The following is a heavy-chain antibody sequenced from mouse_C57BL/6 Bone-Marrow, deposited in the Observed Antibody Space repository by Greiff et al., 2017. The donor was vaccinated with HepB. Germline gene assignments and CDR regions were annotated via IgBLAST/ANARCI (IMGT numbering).Heavy chain of an antibody. CDR3: ARGGLLRRGYAMDY. J-gene: IGHJ4*01. V-gene: IGHV1-76*01. CDR1: GYTFTDYY. Sequence: VKLVESGAELVRPGASVKLSCKASGYTFTDYYINWVKQRPGQGLEWIARIYPGSGNTYYNEKFKGKATLTAEKSSSTAYMQLSSLTSEDSAVYFCARGGLLRRGYAMDYWGQGTSVTVSS. D-gene: IGHD2-3*01. CDR2: IYPGSGNT.